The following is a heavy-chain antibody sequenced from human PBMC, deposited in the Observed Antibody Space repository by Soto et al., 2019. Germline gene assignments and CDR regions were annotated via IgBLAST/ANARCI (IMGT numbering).Heavy chain of an antibody. CDR2: ISYDGSNK. Sequence: HPGGSLRLSCAASGFTFSSHAMHWVRQAPGKGLEWVAVISYDGSNKYYADSVKGRFTISRDNSKNTLYLQMNSLRAEDTAVYYCARGDTAMVGYYYYYGMDVWGQGTTVTVSS. J-gene: IGHJ6*02. V-gene: IGHV3-30-3*01. D-gene: IGHD5-18*01. CDR1: GFTFSSHA. CDR3: ARGDTAMVGYYYYYGMDV.